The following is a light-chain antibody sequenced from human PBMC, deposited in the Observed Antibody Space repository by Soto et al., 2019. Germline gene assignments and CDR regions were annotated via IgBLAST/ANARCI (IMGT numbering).Light chain of an antibody. V-gene: IGKV1-5*03. CDR3: QQSYSTPYT. J-gene: IGKJ2*01. Sequence: DIQMTQSPSTLSASVGDRVTITCRASQSISSWLAWFQQKPGKAPKLLIYKASTLESGVPSRFSGSGSGTEFTLTITNLQPEDFATYYCQQSYSTPYTFGQGTKVDIK. CDR1: QSISSW. CDR2: KAS.